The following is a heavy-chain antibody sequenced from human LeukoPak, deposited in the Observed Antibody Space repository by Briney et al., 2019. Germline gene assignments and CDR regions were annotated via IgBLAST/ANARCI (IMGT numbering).Heavy chain of an antibody. V-gene: IGHV3-30*02. J-gene: IGHJ6*03. CDR1: GFSFTSYG. CDR2: VRYDGNNK. Sequence: GGSLRLSCAASGFSFTSYGMYWVRQAPGKGPEWVAFVRYDGNNKYNADSVKGRFTISRDNSKNTLYLQMNSLRTEDTALYYCAKSNSSRYDYYYYYMDVWGKGTTVTVSS. D-gene: IGHD6-13*01. CDR3: AKSNSSRYDYYYYYMDV.